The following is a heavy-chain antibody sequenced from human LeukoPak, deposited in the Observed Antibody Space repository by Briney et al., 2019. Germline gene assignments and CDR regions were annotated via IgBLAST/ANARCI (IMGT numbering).Heavy chain of an antibody. V-gene: IGHV3-23*01. CDR1: GFIFRSHA. Sequence: GGSLRLSCAASGFIFRSHAMNWVRQAPGKGLEWVSTIITGDGDTFYADSVKGRFTISRDNSKNTLYLQMNSLRGDDTAIYYCANRGLFDYYYGMDVWGQGTTVTVSS. J-gene: IGHJ6*02. CDR3: ANRGLFDYYYGMDV. CDR2: IITGDGDT. D-gene: IGHD2-21*01.